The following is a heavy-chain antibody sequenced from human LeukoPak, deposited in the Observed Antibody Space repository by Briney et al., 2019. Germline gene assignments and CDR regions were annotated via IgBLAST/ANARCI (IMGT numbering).Heavy chain of an antibody. CDR1: GLTFNSYW. J-gene: IGHJ5*02. CDR3: ARAMPHDNWFDP. Sequence: GGSLRLSCAASGLTFNSYWMHWVRQVAGKGLVWIARINGDASNTTYADSVKGRFTISRDNAKNTLYLQMNSLRVDDTAVYYCARAMPHDNWFDPWGQGSLVTVSS. V-gene: IGHV3-74*03. CDR2: INGDASNT. D-gene: IGHD2-2*01.